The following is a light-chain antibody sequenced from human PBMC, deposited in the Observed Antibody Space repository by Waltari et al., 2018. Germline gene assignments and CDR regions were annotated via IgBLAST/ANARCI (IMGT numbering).Light chain of an antibody. Sequence: IMLPQSPGTLSLSPGERATLSCRASQSISRYLAWYQQKPGQAPRLLIYGASTRATGIPDRVSGSGSGTDFSLTISGLEPEDSAVYYCQHHFRLPATFGQGTKVEIK. J-gene: IGKJ1*01. CDR3: QHHFRLPAT. V-gene: IGKV3-20*01. CDR1: QSISRY. CDR2: GAS.